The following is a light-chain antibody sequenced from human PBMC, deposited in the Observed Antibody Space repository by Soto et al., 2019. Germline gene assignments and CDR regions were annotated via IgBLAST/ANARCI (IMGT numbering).Light chain of an antibody. Sequence: DIQMTQSPSSLSASVGDRVTITCQASQDIYNYLNWYQQKPGKAPKLLVYDVSILQTGVPSRFSGSGFGTDFTFTISSLQPEDIATYYCQQYDNLKVTFGGGTKVDIK. V-gene: IGKV1-33*01. CDR1: QDIYNY. CDR2: DVS. J-gene: IGKJ4*01. CDR3: QQYDNLKVT.